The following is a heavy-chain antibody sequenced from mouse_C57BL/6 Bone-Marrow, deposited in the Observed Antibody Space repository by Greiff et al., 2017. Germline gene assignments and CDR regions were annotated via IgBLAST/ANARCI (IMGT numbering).Heavy chain of an antibody. Sequence: EVKLQESGGGLVQPGGSLKLSCAASGFTFSDYYMYWVRQTPEKRLEWVAYISNGGGSTYYPDTVKGRFTISRDNAKNTLYLQMSRLKSEDTAMYYCARRGDGYYSYWYFDVWGTGTTVTVSS. CDR2: ISNGGGST. CDR3: ARRGDGYYSYWYFDV. V-gene: IGHV5-12*01. J-gene: IGHJ1*03. D-gene: IGHD2-3*01. CDR1: GFTFSDYY.